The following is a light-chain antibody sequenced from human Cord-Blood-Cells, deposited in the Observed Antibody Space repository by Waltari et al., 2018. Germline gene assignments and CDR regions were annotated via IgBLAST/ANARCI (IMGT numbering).Light chain of an antibody. CDR3: AAWDDSLNVV. CDR1: RSLNRRDT. J-gene: IGLJ2*01. V-gene: IGLV1-44*01. CDR2: SNN. Sequence: QSVLTQPPSSSGTPGLRVTLSCSAARSLNRRDTENWYQQLPGTAPKLLIYSNNQRPSGVPDRFSGSKSGTAASLAISGLQSEDEADYYCAAWDDSLNVVFGGGTKLTVL.